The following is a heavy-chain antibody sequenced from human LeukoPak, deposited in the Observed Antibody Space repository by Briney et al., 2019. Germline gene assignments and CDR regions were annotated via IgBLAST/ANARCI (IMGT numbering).Heavy chain of an antibody. Sequence: SQTLSLTCTVSGGSISSGDYYWSWIRQPPGKGPEWIGYIYYSGSTYYNPSLKSRVTISVDTSKNQFSLKLSSVTAADTAVYYCARGRFGVKGAFDIWGQGTMVTVSS. CDR3: ARGRFGVKGAFDI. CDR2: IYYSGST. J-gene: IGHJ3*02. V-gene: IGHV4-30-4*01. D-gene: IGHD3-10*01. CDR1: GGSISSGDYY.